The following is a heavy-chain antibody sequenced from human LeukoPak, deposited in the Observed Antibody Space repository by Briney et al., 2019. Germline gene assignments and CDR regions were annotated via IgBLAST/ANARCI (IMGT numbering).Heavy chain of an antibody. V-gene: IGHV3-23*01. CDR2: ISGSGGST. CDR1: GFTFSSSA. D-gene: IGHD3-10*01. CDR3: AKDWFPNGAFDI. Sequence: GGSLRLSCATSGFTFSSSALSWVRQASGKGLEWVSSISGSGGSTYYADSVKGRFTISRDNSKNTLYLQMNSLRAEDTAVYYCAKDWFPNGAFDIWGQGTMVTVSS. J-gene: IGHJ3*02.